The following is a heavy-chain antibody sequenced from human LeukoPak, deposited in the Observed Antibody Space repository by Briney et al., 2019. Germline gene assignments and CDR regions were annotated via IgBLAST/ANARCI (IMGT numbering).Heavy chain of an antibody. V-gene: IGHV3-30-3*01. D-gene: IGHD3-22*01. CDR1: GFTFSSYA. CDR2: ISYDGSNK. Sequence: GGSLRLSCAASGFTFSSYAMHWVRQAPGKGLEWVAVISYDGSNKYYADSVKGRFTISRDNSKNTLYLQMNSLRAEDTAVYYSPRGGYYDSSGYPPLDYWGQGTLVTVSS. J-gene: IGHJ4*02. CDR3: PRGGYYDSSGYPPLDY.